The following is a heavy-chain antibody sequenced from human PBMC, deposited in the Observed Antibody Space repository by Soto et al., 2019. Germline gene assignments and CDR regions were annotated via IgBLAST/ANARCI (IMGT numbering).Heavy chain of an antibody. CDR3: ARGRVAGAY. CDR1: GGSISSYY. D-gene: IGHD1-26*01. Sequence: QLQLQESGPGLVKPSETLSLTCTVSGGSISSYYWSWIRQSPGKGLEWIGYMYDSGSTNYNPSLKSRVIISVDMSKNQFSLKLRSVTAADTAVYYYARGRVAGAYWGQGTLVTVSS. CDR2: MYDSGST. V-gene: IGHV4-59*01. J-gene: IGHJ4*02.